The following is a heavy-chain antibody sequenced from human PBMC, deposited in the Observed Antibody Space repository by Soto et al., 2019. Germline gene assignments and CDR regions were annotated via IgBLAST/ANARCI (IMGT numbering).Heavy chain of an antibody. J-gene: IGHJ6*02. CDR1: GFIFRNYG. CDR2: ISGSGGST. CDR3: ANAAAGPRYYYYGMDV. V-gene: IGHV3-23*01. Sequence: GGSLRLSCAASGFIFRNYGMNWARKAPGRGLEWVSAISGSGGSTYYADSVKGRFTISRDNSKNTLYLQMNSLRAEDTAVYYCANAAAGPRYYYYGMDVWGQGTTVTVS. D-gene: IGHD6-13*01.